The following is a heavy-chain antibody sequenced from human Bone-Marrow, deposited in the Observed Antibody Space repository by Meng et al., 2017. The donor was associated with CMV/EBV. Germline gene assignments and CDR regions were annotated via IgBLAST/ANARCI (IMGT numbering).Heavy chain of an antibody. V-gene: IGHV3-74*01. CDR3: ARVSCSSTSCYFDY. CDR2: INSDGSST. D-gene: IGHD2-2*01. CDR1: GFTFSNYW. Sequence: GESLKISCAASGFTFSNYWMHWVRQAPGKGLVWVSRINSDGSSTSYADSVKGRFTISRDNAKNTLYLQMNSLRAEDTAVYYCARVSCSSTSCYFDYWGQGTLVPVSS. J-gene: IGHJ4*02.